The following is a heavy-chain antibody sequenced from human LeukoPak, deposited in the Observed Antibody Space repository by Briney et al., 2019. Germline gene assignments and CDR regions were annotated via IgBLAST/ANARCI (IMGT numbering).Heavy chain of an antibody. D-gene: IGHD6-19*01. J-gene: IGHJ4*02. V-gene: IGHV1-18*01. CDR2: ISAYNGNT. CDR1: GFTFTSYG. Sequence: GGSLRLSCAASGFTFTSYGISWVRKAPGQGLEWMGWISAYNGNTNYAQKLQGRVTMTTDTSTSTAYMELRSLRSDDTAVYYCAREHSSGCFDYWGQGALVTVSS. CDR3: AREHSSGCFDY.